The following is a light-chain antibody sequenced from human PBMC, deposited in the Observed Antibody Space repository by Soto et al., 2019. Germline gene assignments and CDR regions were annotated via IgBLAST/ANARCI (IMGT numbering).Light chain of an antibody. CDR1: SGSVSTTYY. CDR2: STD. J-gene: IGLJ3*02. Sequence: QAVVTQKPSFSVSPGRTVTLTCGLSSGSVSTTYYPTWYQQTPGQAPRTLIYSTDTRSSGVPDRFSGSILGNKAALTITGAQADDESDYYCVLYMGRGIWVFGGGTKVTVL. CDR3: VLYMGRGIWV. V-gene: IGLV8-61*01.